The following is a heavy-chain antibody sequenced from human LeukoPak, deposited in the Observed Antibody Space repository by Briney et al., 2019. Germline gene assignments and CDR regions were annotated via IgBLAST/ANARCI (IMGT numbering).Heavy chain of an antibody. D-gene: IGHD1-26*01. J-gene: IGHJ6*03. CDR1: GFTFDDYG. CDR3: AREVGATEGYYYMDV. Sequence: GGSLRLSCAASGFTFDDYGMSWVRQAPGKGLEWVSGINWNGGSTGYADSVKGRFTISRDNAKNSLYLQMNSLRAEDTALYYCAREVGATEGYYYMDVWGKGTTVTVSS. CDR2: INWNGGST. V-gene: IGHV3-20*04.